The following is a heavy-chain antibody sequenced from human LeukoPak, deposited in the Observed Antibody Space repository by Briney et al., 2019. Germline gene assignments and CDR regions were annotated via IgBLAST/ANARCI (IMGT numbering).Heavy chain of an antibody. D-gene: IGHD3-10*01. Sequence: ASVKVSCKASGYTFTSYAMAWVRQAPGQGLEWMGWINTNTGNPTYAQDFTGRFVFSLDTSVSTAYLQISTLKAEDNAVYYCARERPGVIFDYWGQGTLVTVSS. CDR3: ARERPGVIFDY. J-gene: IGHJ4*02. CDR2: INTNTGNP. V-gene: IGHV7-4-1*02. CDR1: GYTFTSYA.